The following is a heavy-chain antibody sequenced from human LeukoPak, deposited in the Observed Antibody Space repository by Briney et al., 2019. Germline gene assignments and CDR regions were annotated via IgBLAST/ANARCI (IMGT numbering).Heavy chain of an antibody. J-gene: IGHJ4*02. CDR2: IKQDGSEK. CDR1: GFTFSSYW. D-gene: IGHD6-13*01. V-gene: IGHV3-7*01. CDR3: ARVLIAAAYYFDY. Sequence: QTGGSLRLSCAASGFTFSSYWMSWVRQAPGKGLEWVANIKQDGSEKYYVDSVKGRFTISRDNAKNSLYLQMNSLRAEDTAVYYCARVLIAAAYYFDYWGQGTLVTVSS.